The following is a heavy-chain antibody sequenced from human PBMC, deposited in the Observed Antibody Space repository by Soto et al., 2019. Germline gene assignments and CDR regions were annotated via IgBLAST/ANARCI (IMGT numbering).Heavy chain of an antibody. CDR2: INHSGST. CDR3: ATSYYNFWSGYYLAYFDY. J-gene: IGHJ4*02. V-gene: IGHV4-34*01. CDR1: GVSFTGYY. Sequence: QVHLQQWGAGLLKPSETLSLTCAVYGVSFTGYYWSWIRQPPGKGLEWIGEINHSGSTNYNPSVKSRVTISVETYTKQCSLTLSSVTAADTAVYYCATSYYNFWSGYYLAYFDYWGQGTLVTVSS. D-gene: IGHD3-3*01.